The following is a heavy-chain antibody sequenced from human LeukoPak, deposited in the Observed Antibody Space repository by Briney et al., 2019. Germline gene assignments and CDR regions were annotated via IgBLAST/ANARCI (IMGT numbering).Heavy chain of an antibody. Sequence: SQTPSLTCTVSGGSISSGSYYWSWIRQPAGKGLEWIGRIYTSGSTNYNPSLKSRVTISVDTSKNQFSLKLSSVTAADTAVYYCARGGLQRGGGDFDYWGQGTLVTVPS. D-gene: IGHD3-16*01. J-gene: IGHJ4*02. CDR1: GGSISSGSYY. V-gene: IGHV4-61*02. CDR3: ARGGLQRGGGDFDY. CDR2: IYTSGST.